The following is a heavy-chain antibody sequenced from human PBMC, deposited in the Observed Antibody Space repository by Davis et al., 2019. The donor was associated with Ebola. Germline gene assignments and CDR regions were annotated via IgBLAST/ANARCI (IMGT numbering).Heavy chain of an antibody. D-gene: IGHD5-18*01. CDR2: IYLSGST. V-gene: IGHV4-38-2*02. Sequence: SETLSLTCTVSAYSISSGYYWGWLRPPPGKGLWGIGTIYLSGSTYYNPSLESRVTISLDTSKNQFSLKLSSVTAADTAVYYCARGRYSYGYFDYWGQGTLVTVSP. CDR1: AYSISSGYY. J-gene: IGHJ4*02. CDR3: ARGRYSYGYFDY.